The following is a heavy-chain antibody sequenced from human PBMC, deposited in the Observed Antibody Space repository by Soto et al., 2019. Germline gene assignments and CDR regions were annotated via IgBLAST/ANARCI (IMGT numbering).Heavy chain of an antibody. CDR3: AHRQGQGHWLVRRQVEWFDP. V-gene: IGHV2-5*01. J-gene: IGHJ5*02. Sequence: QITLKESGPTLVKPTQTLTLTCTFSGFSLSTSGVGVGWIRQPPGKALEWLALIYWNDDKRYSPSLMNRLTITKDTSKNQVVLAMTNMDPVDTATYYCAHRQGQGHWLVRRQVEWFDPWGQGTLVTVSS. CDR2: IYWNDDK. D-gene: IGHD6-19*01. CDR1: GFSLSTSGVG.